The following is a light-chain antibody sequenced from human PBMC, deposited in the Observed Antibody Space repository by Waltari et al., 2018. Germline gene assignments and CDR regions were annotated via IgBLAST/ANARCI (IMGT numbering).Light chain of an antibody. CDR2: DAT. CDR1: SGDVGGYDL. Sequence: QSALTQPASVSGSPGQSITISCTGTSGDVGGYDLVSWYQQHPGKAPKLMYDATNRPSGVSDRFSASTSGNTASLTISDLRPEDEAEYYCSSFTSSSTGIFGSGTTVTVL. V-gene: IGLV2-14*03. CDR3: SSFTSSSTGI. J-gene: IGLJ1*01.